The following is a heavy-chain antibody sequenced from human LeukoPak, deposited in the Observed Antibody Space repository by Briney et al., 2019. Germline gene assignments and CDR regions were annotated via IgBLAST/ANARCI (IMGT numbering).Heavy chain of an antibody. CDR3: ARESGGYCSGGSCWRYWFDP. Sequence: ASVKVSCKASGYTFTGYYMHWVRQAPGRGLEWMGWINPNSGGTNYAQKFQGWVTMTRDTSISTAYMELSRLRSDDTAVYYCARESGGYCSGGSCWRYWFDPWGQGTLVTVSS. J-gene: IGHJ5*02. V-gene: IGHV1-2*04. D-gene: IGHD2-15*01. CDR2: INPNSGGT. CDR1: GYTFTGYY.